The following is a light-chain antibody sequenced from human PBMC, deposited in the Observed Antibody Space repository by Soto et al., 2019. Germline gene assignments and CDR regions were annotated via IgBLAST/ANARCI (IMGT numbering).Light chain of an antibody. Sequence: DIRLTQSPSFLSASVGDRVTITCRASQGIASHLAWYQQTPGKAPKFLIYAGSSLESGVPSRLSGSGFWTEFTLTISSLQTEDFATYYCQQVNTFPHTFGQGTKLEIK. CDR1: QGIASH. V-gene: IGKV1-9*01. CDR2: AGS. J-gene: IGKJ2*01. CDR3: QQVNTFPHT.